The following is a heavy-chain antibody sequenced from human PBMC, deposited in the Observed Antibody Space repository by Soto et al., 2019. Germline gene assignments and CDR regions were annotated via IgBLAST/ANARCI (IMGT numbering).Heavy chain of an antibody. D-gene: IGHD5-12*01. CDR2: ITPLFGTT. CDR1: GGTFSSLS. Sequence: ASVKVSCKVSGGTFSSLSINWLRQAPGQGLEWVGVITPLFGTTNYVQKFQGRVAISADKSTAIAYMELSSLRSEDTAIYYCATAFSGYEAEAWDIWGKGTMVTVSS. CDR3: ATAFSGYEAEAWDI. V-gene: IGHV1-69*06. J-gene: IGHJ3*02.